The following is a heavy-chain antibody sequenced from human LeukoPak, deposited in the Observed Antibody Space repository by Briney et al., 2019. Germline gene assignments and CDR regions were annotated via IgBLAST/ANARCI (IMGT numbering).Heavy chain of an antibody. D-gene: IGHD3-22*01. CDR3: ARSFATYFYDS. Sequence: GGSLRLSCAASGFTVRSTYMSWVRQAPGKGLEWVSYISSSATTIYYADSVKGRFTISRDNTKNSLYLQMDSLRAEDTAVYFCARSFATYFYDSWGQGTLVTVSS. CDR2: ISSSATTI. V-gene: IGHV3-48*03. J-gene: IGHJ5*02. CDR1: GFTVRSTY.